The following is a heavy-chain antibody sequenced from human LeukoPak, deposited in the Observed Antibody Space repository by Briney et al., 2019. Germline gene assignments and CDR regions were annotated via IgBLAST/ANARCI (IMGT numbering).Heavy chain of an antibody. Sequence: GGSLRLSCAASGFTFSSYPMHWVRQTPGKGLQWVAILSSDGVNKRYADSVEGRFTISRDNFKNTFYLQMNSLRAEDTAVYYCARGVVVLHWRDAFDIWGQGTMVTVSS. CDR1: GFTFSSYP. CDR2: LSSDGVNK. V-gene: IGHV3-30-3*01. J-gene: IGHJ3*02. CDR3: ARGVVVLHWRDAFDI. D-gene: IGHD2-21*01.